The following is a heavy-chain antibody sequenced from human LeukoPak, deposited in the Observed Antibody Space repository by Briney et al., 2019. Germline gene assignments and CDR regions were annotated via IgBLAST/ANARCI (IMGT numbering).Heavy chain of an antibody. V-gene: IGHV4-34*01. CDR3: ARGLSVAGAGY. CDR2: INHSGST. CDR1: GGSFSGYY. D-gene: IGHD6-19*01. Sequence: SETLSLTXAVYGGSFSGYYWSWIRQPPGKGLEWIGEINHSGSTNYNPPLKSRVTISVDTSKNQFSLKLSSVTAADTAVYYCARGLSVAGAGYWGQGTLVTVSS. J-gene: IGHJ4*02.